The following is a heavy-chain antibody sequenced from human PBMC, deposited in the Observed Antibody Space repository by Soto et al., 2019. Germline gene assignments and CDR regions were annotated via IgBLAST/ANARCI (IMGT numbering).Heavy chain of an antibody. CDR1: GFTFSSYG. V-gene: IGHV3-33*01. CDR3: ASQYCSSTSCYGP. J-gene: IGHJ5*02. D-gene: IGHD2-2*01. CDR2: IWYDGSNK. Sequence: SLRLSCAASGFTFSSYGMHWVRQAPGKGLEWVAVIWYDGSNKYYADSVKGRFTISRDNSKNTLYLQMNSLRAEDTAVYYCASQYCSSTSCYGPWGQGTLVTVSS.